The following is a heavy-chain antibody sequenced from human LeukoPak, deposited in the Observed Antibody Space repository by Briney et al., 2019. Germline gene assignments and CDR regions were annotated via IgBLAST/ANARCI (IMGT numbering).Heavy chain of an antibody. Sequence: GGSLRLSCAASGFTFSSYDMHWVRQAPGKGLEWVAVISYDGSNKYYADSVKGRFTISRDNSKNTLYLQMNSLRAEDTAVYYCAKGRNLYSSSRGKIDYWGQGTLVTVSS. CDR1: GFTFSSYD. J-gene: IGHJ4*02. CDR2: ISYDGSNK. CDR3: AKGRNLYSSSRGKIDY. D-gene: IGHD6-13*01. V-gene: IGHV3-30*18.